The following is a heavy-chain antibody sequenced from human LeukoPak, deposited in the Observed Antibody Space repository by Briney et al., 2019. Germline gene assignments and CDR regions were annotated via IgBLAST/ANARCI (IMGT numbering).Heavy chain of an antibody. Sequence: GGSLRLSCAASGITFSSHAMTWVRQAPGKGLEWVAAIRGNGATTDYADSVKGRFTISRDNSKSTLYLQMNSLRAEDTAVYYCAKAYHDSGCLIEYWGQGTLVTVSS. CDR1: GITFSSHA. J-gene: IGHJ4*02. CDR3: AKAYHDSGCLIEY. V-gene: IGHV3-23*01. D-gene: IGHD6-19*01. CDR2: IRGNGATT.